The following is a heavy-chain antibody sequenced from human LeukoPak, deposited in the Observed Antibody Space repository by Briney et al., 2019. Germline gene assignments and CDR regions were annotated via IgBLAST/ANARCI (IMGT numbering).Heavy chain of an antibody. V-gene: IGHV3-15*01. CDR1: GFTFSNAW. CDR2: IKSKTDGGTT. D-gene: IGHD6-13*01. J-gene: IGHJ5*02. CDR3: TTVGRLVAAAPHLRGEAWFDP. Sequence: GGSLRLSCAASGFTFSNAWMSWVRQAPGKGLEWVGRIKSKTDGGTTDYAAPVKGRFTISRDDSKSTLYLQMNSLKTEDTAVYYCTTVGRLVAAAPHLRGEAWFDPWGQGTLVTVSS.